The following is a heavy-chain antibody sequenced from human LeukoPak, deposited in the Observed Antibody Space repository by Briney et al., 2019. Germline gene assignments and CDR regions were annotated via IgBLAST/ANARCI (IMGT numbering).Heavy chain of an antibody. Sequence: PVGSLRLSCAASGFTFSSYWMSWGRQAPGKGLEWVANINQDGSEKYYVDSLKGRLTISRDNAKNSLYMQMKSLRAEDTAVYYWVRGVDGYYGLDIWGQGTMVTVSS. J-gene: IGHJ3*02. CDR3: VRGVDGYYGLDI. V-gene: IGHV3-7*05. CDR2: INQDGSEK. CDR1: GFTFSSYW. D-gene: IGHD3-10*01.